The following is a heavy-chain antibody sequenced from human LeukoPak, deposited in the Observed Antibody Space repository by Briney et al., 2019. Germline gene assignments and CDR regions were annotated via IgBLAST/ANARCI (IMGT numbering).Heavy chain of an antibody. D-gene: IGHD3-16*01. Sequence: SETLSLTCTVSGGSISIISYYWGWIRQPPGKVLEWIGNMYYSGSTYYNPSLKSRVTMSVDTSKNQFSLKLSSVTAADTAVYYCARHFGHGDYVDYWGQGTLVTVSS. V-gene: IGHV4-39*01. CDR3: ARHFGHGDYVDY. CDR1: GGSISIISYY. CDR2: MYYSGST. J-gene: IGHJ4*02.